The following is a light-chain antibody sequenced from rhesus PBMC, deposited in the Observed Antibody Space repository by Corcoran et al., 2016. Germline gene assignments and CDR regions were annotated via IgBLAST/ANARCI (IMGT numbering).Light chain of an antibody. V-gene: IGLV2-13*03. CDR2: EVI. Sequence: QAAPTQSPSVSGSPGQSVTISCIGTSSDIGDYNRVSWYQQHPGKAPKLMIYEVIKRPSGVSDRFSGSKSGNTASLTINGLQSEDEADYYCQSYDSSVFIYIFGTGTRLTVL. J-gene: IGLJ1*01. CDR1: SSDIGDYNR. CDR3: QSYDSSVFIYI.